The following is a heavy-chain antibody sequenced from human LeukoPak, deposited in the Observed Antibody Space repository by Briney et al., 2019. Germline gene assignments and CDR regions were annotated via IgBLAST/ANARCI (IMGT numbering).Heavy chain of an antibody. CDR2: IIPILGIP. J-gene: IGHJ4*02. V-gene: IGHV1-69*04. CDR3: ARESNPIYCTNGVCPIDS. CDR1: GGSFSSFA. D-gene: IGHD2-8*01. Sequence: SVKVSCKASGGSFSSFAVSWVRQAPGQGLEWMGRIIPILGIPNYAHKFQGSVTLTADESTNTAYMELSSLRSEDTAVYYCARESNPIYCTNGVCPIDSWGQGTLVIVSS.